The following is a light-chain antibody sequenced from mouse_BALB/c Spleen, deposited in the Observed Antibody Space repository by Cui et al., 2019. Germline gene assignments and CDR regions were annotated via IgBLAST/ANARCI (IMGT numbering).Light chain of an antibody. V-gene: IGKV6-25*01. CDR1: QDVSTA. CDR3: QQQYSTPPVT. CDR2: WAA. J-gene: IGKJ4*01. Sequence: IVMTQSHKFLSTPLGDRVSITCKASQDVSTAVAWYQQKPGQSPKILIYWAATRQNGGPESITGSGTGTDYSPTISRGQAEELALYYCQQQYSTPPVTFGSGTKLEIK.